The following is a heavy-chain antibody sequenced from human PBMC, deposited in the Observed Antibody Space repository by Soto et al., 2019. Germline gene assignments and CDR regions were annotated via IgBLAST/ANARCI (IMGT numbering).Heavy chain of an antibody. Sequence: QVQLVQSGAEVKKPGSSVKVSCKASGGTFSSYTISWVRQAPGQGLEWMGRIIPILGIANYAQKFQGRVTITADKSTSTADMELSSLRSEDTAVYYCARRGCSGGSCYSVWYFDLWGRGTLVTVSS. V-gene: IGHV1-69*02. CDR2: IIPILGIA. CDR3: ARRGCSGGSCYSVWYFDL. J-gene: IGHJ2*01. CDR1: GGTFSSYT. D-gene: IGHD2-15*01.